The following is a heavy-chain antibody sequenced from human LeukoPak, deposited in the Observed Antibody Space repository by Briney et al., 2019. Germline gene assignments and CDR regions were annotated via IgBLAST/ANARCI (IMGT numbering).Heavy chain of an antibody. CDR2: IIPIFGTA. D-gene: IGHD6-13*01. CDR1: AGTFSSYA. CDR3: ARTASGPSYSSSWYDWFDP. Sequence: GSSVKVSCKASAGTFSSYAISWVRQAPGQGLEWMGRIIPIFGTANYAQKFQGRVTTTTDESTSKAYMELSSLRSEDTAVYYCARTASGPSYSSSWYDWFDPWGQGTLVTVSS. V-gene: IGHV1-69*05. J-gene: IGHJ5*02.